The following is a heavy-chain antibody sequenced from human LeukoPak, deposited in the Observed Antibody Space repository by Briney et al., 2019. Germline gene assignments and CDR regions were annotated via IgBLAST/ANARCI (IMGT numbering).Heavy chain of an antibody. CDR1: GGSFSGYY. J-gene: IGHJ6*03. D-gene: IGHD6-13*01. V-gene: IGHV4-34*01. CDR2: INHSGST. CDR3: ARGRQPSTLKNYFYYYMDV. Sequence: SETLSLTCAVYGGSFSGYYWSWIRQPPGKGLEWIGEINHSGSTNYNPSLKSRVTISIDTSKSQFPLKLSSVAAADTAVYYCARGRQPSTLKNYFYYYMDVWGKGTTVTVSS.